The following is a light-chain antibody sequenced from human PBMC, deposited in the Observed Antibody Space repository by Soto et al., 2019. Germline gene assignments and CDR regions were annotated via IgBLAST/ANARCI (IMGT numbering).Light chain of an antibody. V-gene: IGKV3-15*01. CDR1: QSVSSN. CDR2: GAS. CDR3: QQYGNSPYT. J-gene: IGKJ2*01. Sequence: EIVMTQSPATLSVSPGERATLSCRASQSVSSNLAWYQQKPGQAPRLLIYGASTKATGIPARFSGSGSGTDFTLTISRLEPEDFAVYYCQQYGNSPYTFGQGTKVEIK.